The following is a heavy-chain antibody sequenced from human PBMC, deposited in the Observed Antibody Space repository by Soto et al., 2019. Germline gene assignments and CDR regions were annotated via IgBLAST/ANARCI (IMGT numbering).Heavy chain of an antibody. Sequence: QVKLVQSGAEVKKPGSSVKVSCKASGGTFSSYAISWVRQAPGQGLAWMGGIIPIFGTANYAQKFQGRVTITADESTSTAYMELSSLRSEDTAVYYCARVPPHYYDSSGYYRGGWFDPWGQGTLVTVSS. V-gene: IGHV1-69*01. CDR3: ARVPPHYYDSSGYYRGGWFDP. J-gene: IGHJ5*02. CDR2: IIPIFGTA. D-gene: IGHD3-22*01. CDR1: GGTFSSYA.